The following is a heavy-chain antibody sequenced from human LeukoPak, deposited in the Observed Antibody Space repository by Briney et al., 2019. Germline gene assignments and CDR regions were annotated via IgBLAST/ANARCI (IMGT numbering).Heavy chain of an antibody. CDR3: ARAPRNSSTMLDY. V-gene: IGHV1-8*02. Sequence: GASVKVSCKASGGTFSSYAISWVRQAPGQGLEWMGLINPDGGSTAYAHRFQGRVIMTRDTSTSTAYMDLSSPRSEDTAVYHCARAPRNSSTMLDYWGQGTLVTVSS. J-gene: IGHJ4*02. D-gene: IGHD1-14*01. CDR1: GGTFSSYA. CDR2: INPDGGST.